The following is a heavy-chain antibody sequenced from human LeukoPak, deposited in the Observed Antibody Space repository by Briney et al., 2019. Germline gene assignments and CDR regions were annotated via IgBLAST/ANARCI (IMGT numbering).Heavy chain of an antibody. CDR1: GXTFSSYG. D-gene: IGHD2-15*01. Sequence: GRSLRLSCAASGXTFSSYGMHWVRQAPGKGLEWVAVISYDGSNKYYADSVKGRFTISRDNSKNTLYLQMNSLRAEDTAVYYCAKDPYCSGGSCYSVVEWFDPWGQGTLVTVSS. J-gene: IGHJ5*02. CDR3: AKDPYCSGGSCYSVVEWFDP. V-gene: IGHV3-30*18. CDR2: ISYDGSNK.